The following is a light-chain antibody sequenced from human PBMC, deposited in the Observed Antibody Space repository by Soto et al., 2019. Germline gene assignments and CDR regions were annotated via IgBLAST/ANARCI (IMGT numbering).Light chain of an antibody. CDR1: QGIRND. J-gene: IGKJ2*01. V-gene: IGKV1-6*01. Sequence: AIQMTQSPSSLSASVGDRVTITCRASQGIRNDLAWYQQKPGKAPKLLIYVASSLQSGVPSRFSGSGSGTDFTLTISSLQPEDFATYYCLQEYNYPYTFGQGTKLDIK. CDR2: VAS. CDR3: LQEYNYPYT.